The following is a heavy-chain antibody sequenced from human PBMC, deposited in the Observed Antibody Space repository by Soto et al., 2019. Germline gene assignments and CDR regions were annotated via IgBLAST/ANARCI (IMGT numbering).Heavy chain of an antibody. CDR1: GGSISSYY. CDR3: ATLSDYGGNQYYFDY. D-gene: IGHD4-17*01. CDR2: IYTSGST. V-gene: IGHV4-4*07. Sequence: PSETLSLTCTVSGGSISSYYWSWIRQPAGKGLEWIGRIYTSGSTNYNPSLKSRVTMSVDTSKNQFSLKLSSVTAADTAVYYCATLSDYGGNQYYFDYWGQGTLVTVS. J-gene: IGHJ4*02.